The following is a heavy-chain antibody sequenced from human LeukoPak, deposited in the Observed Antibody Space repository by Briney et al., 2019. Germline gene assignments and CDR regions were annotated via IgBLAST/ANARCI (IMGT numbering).Heavy chain of an antibody. V-gene: IGHV3-7*01. CDR1: GISISDYG. CDR3: ARDRGYSSGWYDY. J-gene: IGHJ4*02. CDR2: IKQDGSEK. Sequence: GGSLRLSCSASGISISDYGMSWVRQAPGKGLEWVANIKQDGSEKYYVDSVKGRFTISRDNAKNSLYLQMNSLRAEDTAVYYCARDRGYSSGWYDYWGQGTLVTVSS. D-gene: IGHD6-19*01.